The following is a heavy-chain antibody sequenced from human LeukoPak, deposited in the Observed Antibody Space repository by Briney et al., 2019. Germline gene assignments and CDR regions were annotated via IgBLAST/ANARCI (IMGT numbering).Heavy chain of an antibody. Sequence: PSETLSLTCAVYGGSFSGYYWSWIRQPPGKGLEWIGEINHSGSTNYNPSHKSRVTISVDTSKNQFSLKLSSVTAADTAVYYCARGPLITMVRGVRNRYFDYWGQGTLVTVSS. CDR2: INHSGST. CDR1: GGSFSGYY. V-gene: IGHV4-34*01. J-gene: IGHJ4*02. CDR3: ARGPLITMVRGVRNRYFDY. D-gene: IGHD3-10*01.